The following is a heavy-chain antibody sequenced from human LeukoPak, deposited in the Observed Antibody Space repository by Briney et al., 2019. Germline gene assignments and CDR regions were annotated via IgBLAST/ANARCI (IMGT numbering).Heavy chain of an antibody. Sequence: GGSLRLSCAASGFTFSTFAMHWVRQAPGKGLEWVEVISYDGNNRYYADSVKGRFTISRDNAKNSLYLQMSSLRAEDTAVYYCATDLGSSRPNFWGQGTLVAVSS. D-gene: IGHD6-13*01. CDR3: ATDLGSSRPNF. CDR1: GFTFSTFA. J-gene: IGHJ4*02. CDR2: ISYDGNNR. V-gene: IGHV3-30-3*01.